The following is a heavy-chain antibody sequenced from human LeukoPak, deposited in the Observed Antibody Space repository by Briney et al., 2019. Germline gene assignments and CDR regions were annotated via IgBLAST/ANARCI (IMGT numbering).Heavy chain of an antibody. CDR3: ARDSAAAGSLDY. D-gene: IGHD6-13*01. V-gene: IGHV3-74*01. CDR2: INSDGSST. Sequence: AGGSLRLSCAASGFTFSSYWMHWVRQVPGKGLVWVSRINSDGSSTSYADSVKGRFTISRDNAKNTLYVQMNSLRAEDTAVYYCARDSAAAGSLDYWGQGTLVTVSS. J-gene: IGHJ4*02. CDR1: GFTFSSYW.